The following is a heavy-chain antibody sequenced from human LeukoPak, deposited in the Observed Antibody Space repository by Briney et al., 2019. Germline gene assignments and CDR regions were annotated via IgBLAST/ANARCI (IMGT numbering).Heavy chain of an antibody. CDR3: ARDRSGYTFDD. Sequence: GGSLRLSCAASGFIFSSYSMNWLRQAPEKGLEWVSSISATGNYIYYADSVKGRFTISRDNAKNSLYLQMNSLRAEDTAVYYCARDRSGYTFDDWGQGTLVTVSS. CDR2: ISATGNYI. D-gene: IGHD5-18*01. V-gene: IGHV3-21*01. J-gene: IGHJ4*02. CDR1: GFIFSSYS.